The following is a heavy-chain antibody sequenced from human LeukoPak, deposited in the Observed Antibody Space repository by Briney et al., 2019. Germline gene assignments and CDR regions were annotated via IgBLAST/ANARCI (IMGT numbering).Heavy chain of an antibody. CDR2: IYHSGST. V-gene: IGHV4-4*02. J-gene: IGHJ4*02. D-gene: IGHD3-22*01. CDR3: ASASSGYDY. Sequence: SETLSLTCAVSGGSISSSDWWSWVRQPPGQGLEWIGEIYHSGSTNYSPSLQSRVTISVDKSKNHFSLKLSSVTAADTAVYYCASASSGYDYWGQGTLVTVSS. CDR1: GGSISSSDW.